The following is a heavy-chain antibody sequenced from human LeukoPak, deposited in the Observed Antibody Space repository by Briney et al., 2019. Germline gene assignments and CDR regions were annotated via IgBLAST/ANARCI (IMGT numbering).Heavy chain of an antibody. Sequence: SVKVSCKASGGTFSSYAITWVRQAPGQGLEWMGGIIPIFGTANYAQKFQGRVTITTDESTSTAYMELSSLRSEDTAVYYCARGRYSNWGYFDYWGQGTLVTVSS. CDR3: ARGRYSNWGYFDY. D-gene: IGHD3-9*01. CDR2: IIPIFGTA. V-gene: IGHV1-69*05. J-gene: IGHJ4*02. CDR1: GGTFSSYA.